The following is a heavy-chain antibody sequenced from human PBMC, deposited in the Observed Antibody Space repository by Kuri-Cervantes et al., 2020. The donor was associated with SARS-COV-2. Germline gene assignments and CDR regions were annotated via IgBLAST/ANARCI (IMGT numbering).Heavy chain of an antibody. V-gene: IGHV3-23*01. CDR2: ISGSGGST. J-gene: IGHJ4*02. CDR3: AKDLDCSSTSCYDRSPHFGY. CDR1: GFTFSSYA. D-gene: IGHD2-2*01. Sequence: GGSLRLSCAASGFTFSSYAMSWVRQAPGKGLEWVSAISGSGGSTYYADSVKGRFTISRDNSKNTLYLQMNSLRAEDTAVYYCAKDLDCSSTSCYDRSPHFGYWGQGTLVTVSS.